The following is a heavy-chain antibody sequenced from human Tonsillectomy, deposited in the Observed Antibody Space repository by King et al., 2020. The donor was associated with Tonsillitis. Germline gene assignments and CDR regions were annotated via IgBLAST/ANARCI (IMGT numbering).Heavy chain of an antibody. CDR3: ANDKADADYYFDF. CDR2: SSWDSGSL. J-gene: IGHJ4*02. Sequence: VQLVESGGGLIQPGRSLRLSCEASGFTFDDYAMHWVRQAPGRGLEWVSGSSWDSGSLGYADSVKGRFTISRANAKNSLYLQMNSLRTEDTALYYCANDKADADYYFDFWGQGTLVTVSS. CDR1: GFTFDDYA. V-gene: IGHV3-9*01.